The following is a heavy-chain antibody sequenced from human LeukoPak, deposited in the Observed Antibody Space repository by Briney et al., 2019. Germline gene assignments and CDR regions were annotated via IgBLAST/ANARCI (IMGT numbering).Heavy chain of an antibody. D-gene: IGHD2-21*02. Sequence: SETLSLTCTVSGGSISSYYWSWIRQPPGQGLEWIGYIYYSGGTNYNPSLKSRVTISVDTSKNQFSLKLSSVTAADTAVYYCARGPPYIVVVTAIGFFDYWGQGTLVTVSS. V-gene: IGHV4-59*01. J-gene: IGHJ4*02. CDR1: GGSISSYY. CDR3: ARGPPYIVVVTAIGFFDY. CDR2: IYYSGGT.